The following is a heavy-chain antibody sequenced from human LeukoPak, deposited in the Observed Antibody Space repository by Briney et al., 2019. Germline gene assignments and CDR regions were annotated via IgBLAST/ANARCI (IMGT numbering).Heavy chain of an antibody. CDR1: GDSLTIYY. D-gene: IGHD7-27*01. V-gene: IGHV4-4*07. CDR3: ATGDHSFDN. CDR2: YASGTT. Sequence: SETLSLTCSVSGDSLTIYYWNWIRQPAGKGLEWIGRYASGTTTHNPSLKSQFTMSIDTSKNQISQKLTSVSAADTADYDCATGDHSFDNWGQGILVTVTP. J-gene: IGHJ4*02.